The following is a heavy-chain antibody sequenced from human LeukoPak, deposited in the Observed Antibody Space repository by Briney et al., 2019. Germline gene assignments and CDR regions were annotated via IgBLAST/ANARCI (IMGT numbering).Heavy chain of an antibody. CDR3: AREGIYLDV. V-gene: IGHV1-18*01. J-gene: IGHJ6*04. Sequence: GASVKVSCRASGYTFTSYGITWVRQAPGQGLEWMGWISAYNGKTNYGQKIQGRVTMTTDTSTNTAYMELRSLRSDDSAVYYCAREGIYLDVWGKGTTVTISS. D-gene: IGHD5-12*01. CDR2: ISAYNGKT. CDR1: GYTFTSYG.